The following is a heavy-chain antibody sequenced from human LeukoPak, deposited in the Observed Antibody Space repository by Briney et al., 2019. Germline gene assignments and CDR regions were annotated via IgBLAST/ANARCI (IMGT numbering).Heavy chain of an antibody. Sequence: ASVKVSCKASGYSFTGYYMQWVRQAPGPGLEWKGWLNPNSGDTKYAQKFQGRVTMTRDTSISTAYMELSRLRSDDTAVYYCARGGYYYISTGYRPGEIDYWGQGTLVTVSS. V-gene: IGHV1-2*02. CDR1: GYSFTGYY. CDR2: LNPNSGDT. J-gene: IGHJ4*02. CDR3: ARGGYYYISTGYRPGEIDY. D-gene: IGHD3-9*01.